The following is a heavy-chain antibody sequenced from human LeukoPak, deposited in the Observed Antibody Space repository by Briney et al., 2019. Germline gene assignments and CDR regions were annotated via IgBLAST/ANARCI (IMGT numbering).Heavy chain of an antibody. V-gene: IGHV4-39*07. J-gene: IGHJ5*02. CDR2: INHSGST. Sequence: SETLSLTCTVSGGSVSSGSYYWSWIRQPPGKGLEWIGEINHSGSTNYNPSLKSRVTISVDTSKNQFSLKLSSVTAADTAVYYCARGRGYSYGPNWFDPWGQGTLVTVSS. D-gene: IGHD5-18*01. CDR3: ARGRGYSYGPNWFDP. CDR1: GGSVSSGSYY.